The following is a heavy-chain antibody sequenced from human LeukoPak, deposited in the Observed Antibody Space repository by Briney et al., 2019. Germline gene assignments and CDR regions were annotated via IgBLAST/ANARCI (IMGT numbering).Heavy chain of an antibody. Sequence: PGGSLRLSCAASGFTFSNYAMSWVRQAPGEGLEWVSSISGSGGNTYYADSVKGRFTISRDNSKNTLYLQMNSLRAEDTAVYYCARQVGANDYWGQGTLVTVSS. CDR1: GFTFSNYA. CDR2: ISGSGGNT. J-gene: IGHJ4*02. V-gene: IGHV3-23*01. CDR3: ARQVGANDY. D-gene: IGHD1-26*01.